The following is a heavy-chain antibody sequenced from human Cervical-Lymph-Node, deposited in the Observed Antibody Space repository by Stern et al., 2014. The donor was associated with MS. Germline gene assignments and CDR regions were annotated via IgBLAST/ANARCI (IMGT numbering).Heavy chain of an antibody. CDR1: GYTFTSYY. V-gene: IGHV1-46*01. Sequence: VQLVESGAEVKKPGASVKVSCKASGYTFTSYYMHWVRQAPGQGLEWMGIINPSGGSTSYAQKFQGRVTMTRDTSTSTVYMELSSMRSEDTAVYYCARDQGLRGHDYWGQGTLVTVSS. D-gene: IGHD6-25*01. CDR3: ARDQGLRGHDY. CDR2: INPSGGST. J-gene: IGHJ4*02.